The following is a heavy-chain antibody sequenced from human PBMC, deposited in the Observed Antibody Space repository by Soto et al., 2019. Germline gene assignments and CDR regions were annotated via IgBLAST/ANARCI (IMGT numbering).Heavy chain of an antibody. V-gene: IGHV4-59*08. Sequence: SETLSLTCTVSGGSISAYYWGWIRQSPGKGLDWIGYIYYTGTTKYNPSLKSRVTISVDSSKNQFSLKLDSVTAADTAVYYCARQWGTDAFDIWGQGTMVT. D-gene: IGHD1-1*01. J-gene: IGHJ3*02. CDR2: IYYTGTT. CDR3: ARQWGTDAFDI. CDR1: GGSISAYY.